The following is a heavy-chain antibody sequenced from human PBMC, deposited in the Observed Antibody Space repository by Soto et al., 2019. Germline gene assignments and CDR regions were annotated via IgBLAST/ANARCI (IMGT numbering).Heavy chain of an antibody. J-gene: IGHJ3*02. Sequence: QVQLVESGGGVVQPGRSLRLSCAASGFTFSSYGMHWVRQAPGKGLEWVAVVCYDGSNKYYADSVKGRFTISRDNSKNTRYLQMNSRRAEDTAVYYCASLYCSGGSCYRLGDACDIWGQGTMVTVSS. CDR1: GFTFSSYG. V-gene: IGHV3-33*01. D-gene: IGHD2-15*01. CDR3: ASLYCSGGSCYRLGDACDI. CDR2: VCYDGSNK.